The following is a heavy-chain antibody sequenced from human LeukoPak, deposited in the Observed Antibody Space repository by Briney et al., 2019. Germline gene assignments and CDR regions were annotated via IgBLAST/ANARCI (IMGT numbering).Heavy chain of an antibody. CDR1: GYTLTELS. CDR3: ATVAGGITMVRGILSWRNWFDP. J-gene: IGHJ5*02. CDR2: FDPEDGET. Sequence: ASVKVSCKVSGYTLTELSMHWVRQAPGKGLEWMGGFDPEDGETIYAQKFQGRVTMTEDTSTDTAYMELSSLRSEDTAVYYCATVAGGITMVRGILSWRNWFDPWGQGTLVTVSS. V-gene: IGHV1-24*01. D-gene: IGHD3-10*01.